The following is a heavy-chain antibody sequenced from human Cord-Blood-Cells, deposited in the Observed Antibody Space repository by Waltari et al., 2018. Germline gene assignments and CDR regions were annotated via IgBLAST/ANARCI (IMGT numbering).Heavy chain of an antibody. CDR3: AKDHRTRYTVTTPYNWYFDL. D-gene: IGHD4-17*01. V-gene: IGHV3-30*18. CDR2: ISYDGSNK. CDR1: GSTFSSSV. Sequence: QVQLVESGGGVVQPGRRLRPSCAAAGSTFSSSVMPWDRQAPGKGRTWVAVISYDGSNKYYADSVKGRFTISRDKSKNTLYLQMNSLRAEDTAVYYCAKDHRTRYTVTTPYNWYFDLWGRGTLVTVSS. J-gene: IGHJ2*01.